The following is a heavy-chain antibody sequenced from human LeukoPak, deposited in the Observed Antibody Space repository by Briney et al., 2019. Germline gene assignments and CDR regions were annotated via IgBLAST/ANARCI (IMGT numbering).Heavy chain of an antibody. CDR3: ARGPGSVYYYYMDV. J-gene: IGHJ6*03. V-gene: IGHV1-2*02. CDR2: INPNSGGT. D-gene: IGHD3-10*01. CDR1: GYTFTGYY. Sequence: ASVKVSCKASGYTFTGYYMHWVRQAPGQGLEWMGWINPNSGGTNYAQKFQGRVTMTRDTSISTAYMELSRLRSDDTAVYYCARGPGSVYYYYMDVWGKGTTVTVSS.